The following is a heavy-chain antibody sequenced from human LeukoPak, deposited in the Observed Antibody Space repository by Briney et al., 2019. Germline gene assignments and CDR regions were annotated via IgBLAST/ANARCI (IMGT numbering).Heavy chain of an antibody. V-gene: IGHV4-59*08. CDR2: IYYSGST. Sequence: SEILSLTCTVSGGSISSYYWSWIRQLPGKGLEWIGYIYYSGSTNYNPSLKSRVTISVDTSKNQFSLKLSSVTAADTAVYYCALTGCAYGGNYYGMDVWGQGTTVTVSS. D-gene: IGHD4-23*01. J-gene: IGHJ6*02. CDR1: GGSISSYY. CDR3: ALTGCAYGGNYYGMDV.